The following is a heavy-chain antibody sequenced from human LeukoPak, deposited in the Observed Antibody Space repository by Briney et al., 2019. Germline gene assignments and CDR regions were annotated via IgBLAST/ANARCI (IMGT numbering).Heavy chain of an antibody. J-gene: IGHJ4*02. V-gene: IGHV1-18*04. CDR2: ISAYNGNT. D-gene: IGHD3-9*01. CDR1: GYTFTSYG. CDR3: ARRAPGILTGYSSYYFDY. Sequence: ASVKVSCKASGYTFTSYGISWVRQAPGQGLEWMGWISAYNGNTNYAQKLQGRVTMTTDTSTSTAYMELGSLRSDDTAVYYCARRAPGILTGYSSYYFDYWGQGTLVTVSS.